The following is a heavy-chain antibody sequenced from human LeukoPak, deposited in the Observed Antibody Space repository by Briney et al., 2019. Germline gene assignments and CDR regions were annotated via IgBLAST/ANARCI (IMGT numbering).Heavy chain of an antibody. CDR2: IIPIFGTA. J-gene: IGHJ6*03. CDR3: ARSGLPSHLTSYYFYYMDV. CDR1: GGTFSSYA. D-gene: IGHD3/OR15-3a*01. V-gene: IGHV1-69*05. Sequence: ASVKVSCKASGGTFSSYAISWVRQAPGQGLEWMGGIIPIFGTANYAQKFQGRVTMTTDTSTSTAYMELRSLRFDDTAVYYCARSGLPSHLTSYYFYYMDVWGKGSTVTVSS.